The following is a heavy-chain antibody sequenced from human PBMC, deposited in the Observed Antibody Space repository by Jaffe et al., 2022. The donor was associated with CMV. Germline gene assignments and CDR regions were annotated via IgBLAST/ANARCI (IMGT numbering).Heavy chain of an antibody. CDR1: GFTFGDYA. D-gene: IGHD3-16*01. V-gene: IGHV3-49*04. CDR3: TRLGEGPYFDY. Sequence: EVQLVESGGGLVQPGRSLRLSCTASGFTFGDYAMSWVRQAPGKGLEWVGFIRSKAYGGTTEYAASVKGRFTISRDDSKSIAYLQMNSLKTEDTAVYYCTRLGEGPYFDYWGQGTLVTVSS. J-gene: IGHJ4*02. CDR2: IRSKAYGGTT.